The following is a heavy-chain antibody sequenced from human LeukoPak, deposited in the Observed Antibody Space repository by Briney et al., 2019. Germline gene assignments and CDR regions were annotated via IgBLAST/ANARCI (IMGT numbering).Heavy chain of an antibody. V-gene: IGHV3-30-3*01. Sequence: GGSLRLSCAASGFTFSSDWMHWVGQAPGKGLEWVAVISYDGTNKYYADSVKGRFTISRDNSKNTLYLQMNSLRAEDTAVYYCARDSMDFWSGYYYYHYYGMDVWGQGTTVTVSS. CDR3: ARDSMDFWSGYYYYHYYGMDV. CDR2: ISYDGTNK. CDR1: GFTFSSDW. J-gene: IGHJ6*02. D-gene: IGHD3-3*01.